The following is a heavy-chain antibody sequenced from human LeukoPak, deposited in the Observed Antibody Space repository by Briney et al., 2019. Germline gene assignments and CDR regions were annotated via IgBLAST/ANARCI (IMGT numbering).Heavy chain of an antibody. CDR3: ARDRAGTLDY. V-gene: IGHV3-7*01. Sequence: GGSLRLSCAASGFTFSRYWMSWVRQAPGKGLEWVANIKQDGSEKYYVDSVKGRFTISRDNAKNSLYLQMNSLRAEDTAVYYCARDRAGTLDYWGQGTLVTVSS. J-gene: IGHJ4*02. CDR1: GFTFSRYW. CDR2: IKQDGSEK. D-gene: IGHD1-7*01.